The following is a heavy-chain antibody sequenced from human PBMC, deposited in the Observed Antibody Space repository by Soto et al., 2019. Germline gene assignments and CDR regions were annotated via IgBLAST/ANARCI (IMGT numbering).Heavy chain of an antibody. D-gene: IGHD6-13*01. J-gene: IGHJ4*01. Sequence: GGSLKLCCAASGFTFGSFSMNWVRQAPGKGLEWLSYITSSSITIYYADSVKCRFTISRDNAKNSLYLQMNSLRDEDTVVYYCSRDSSSWNFDYWAQGALVTVSS. CDR3: SRDSSSWNFDY. CDR2: ITSSSITI. V-gene: IGHV3-48*02. CDR1: GFTFGSFS.